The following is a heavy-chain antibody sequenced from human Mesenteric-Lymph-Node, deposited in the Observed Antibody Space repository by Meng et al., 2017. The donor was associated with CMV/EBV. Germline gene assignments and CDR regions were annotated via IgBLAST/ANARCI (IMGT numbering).Heavy chain of an antibody. CDR1: GGSISSYY. CDR3: ARVSIRWDYYYGMDV. V-gene: IGHV4-59*01. D-gene: IGHD4-23*01. Sequence: SETLSLTCTVSGGSISSYYWSWIRQPPGKGLEWIAYVYYSGSTNYNPSLKSRVTISLDTSKNQFSLKLTSVTAADTAVYYCARVSIRWDYYYGMDVWGQGTTVTVSS. J-gene: IGHJ6*02. CDR2: VYYSGST.